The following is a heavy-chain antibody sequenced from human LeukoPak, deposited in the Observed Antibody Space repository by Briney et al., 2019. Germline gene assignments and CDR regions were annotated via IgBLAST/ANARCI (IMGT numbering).Heavy chain of an antibody. D-gene: IGHD6-19*01. CDR3: ARNPHGYSSGWYYFDY. J-gene: IGHJ4*02. CDR1: GGSISSGGYY. CDR2: IYYSGST. Sequence: SETLSLTCTVSGGSISSGGYYWSWIRQHPGKGLEWIGYIYYSGSTYYNPSLKSRVTISVDTSKNQFSLKLSSVTAADTAVYYCARNPHGYSSGWYYFDYWGQGTLVTVSS. V-gene: IGHV4-31*03.